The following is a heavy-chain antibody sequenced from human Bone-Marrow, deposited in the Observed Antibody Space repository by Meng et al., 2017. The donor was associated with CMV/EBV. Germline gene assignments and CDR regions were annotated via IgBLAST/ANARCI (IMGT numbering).Heavy chain of an antibody. V-gene: IGHV1-2*02. J-gene: IGHJ6*02. CDR3: ARDTLLYYYGMDV. Sequence: ASVKVSCKASGYTFTGYYMHWVRQAPGQGLEWMGWINPNSGGTNYAQKFQGRVTMTRDTSISTAYMELSRLRSEDTAVYYCARDTLLYYYGMDVWGQGTTVTVSS. CDR1: GYTFTGYY. CDR2: INPNSGGT.